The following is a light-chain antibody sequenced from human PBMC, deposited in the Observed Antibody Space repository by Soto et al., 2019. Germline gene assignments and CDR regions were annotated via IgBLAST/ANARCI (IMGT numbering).Light chain of an antibody. CDR2: EVR. CDR3: SSYTSTTTLVV. Sequence: QSALTQPASVSGSPGQSITISCTGSSSDVGGYNYVSWYQQHPGKAPKLMIYEVRNRPSGISNRFSGSKSGNTASLTISGLRAEDEADYYCSSYTSTTTLVVFGGGTKLTVL. J-gene: IGLJ2*01. CDR1: SSDVGGYNY. V-gene: IGLV2-14*01.